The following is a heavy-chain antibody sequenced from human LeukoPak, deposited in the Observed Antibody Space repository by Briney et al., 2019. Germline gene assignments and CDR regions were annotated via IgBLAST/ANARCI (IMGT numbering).Heavy chain of an antibody. CDR2: IYPGDSDT. Sequence: GESLKISCRGSGYSFTTYWIAWVRQLPGKGLEWRGVIYPGDSDTTYSPSCQGQVTISADKSISTAYLQWSSLKASDTAMYYCARQAGLTYCGGDCYEGDAFDIWGQGTMVTVSS. J-gene: IGHJ3*02. CDR1: GYSFTTYW. D-gene: IGHD2-21*02. CDR3: ARQAGLTYCGGDCYEGDAFDI. V-gene: IGHV5-51*01.